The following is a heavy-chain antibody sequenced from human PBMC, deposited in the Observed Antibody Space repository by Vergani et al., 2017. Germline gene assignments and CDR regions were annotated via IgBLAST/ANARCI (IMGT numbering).Heavy chain of an antibody. CDR1: GFTFSSYE. CDR3: ARERYSSGWYEFRRYGMDV. V-gene: IGHV3-48*03. Sequence: EVQLVESGGGLVQPGGSLRLSCAASGFTFSSYEMNWVRQAPGKGREWVSYISSSGSTIYYPDSVKGRFTIARDNAKNSLYLQMNSLRAEDTAVYYCARERYSSGWYEFRRYGMDVWGQGTTVTVSS. CDR2: ISSSGSTI. D-gene: IGHD6-19*01. J-gene: IGHJ6*02.